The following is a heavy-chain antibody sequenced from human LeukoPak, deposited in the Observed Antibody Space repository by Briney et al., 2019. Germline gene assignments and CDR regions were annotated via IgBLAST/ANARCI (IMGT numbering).Heavy chain of an antibody. CDR2: ISSSSRTI. V-gene: IGHV3-48*04. CDR1: GFTFSSYS. Sequence: GGSLRLSCEASGFTFSSYSMNWVRQAPGKGLEWVSYISSSSRTIYYADSVKGRFTISRDNAKNSLYLQMNSLRAEDTAVYYCARGSERGYSYGYPPGYWGQGTLVTVSS. CDR3: ARGSERGYSYGYPPGY. D-gene: IGHD5-18*01. J-gene: IGHJ4*02.